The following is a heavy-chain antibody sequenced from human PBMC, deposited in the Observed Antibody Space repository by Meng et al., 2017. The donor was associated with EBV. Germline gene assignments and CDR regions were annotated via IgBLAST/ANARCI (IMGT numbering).Heavy chain of an antibody. D-gene: IGHD2-15*01. CDR3: ARRGGVADWFDP. CDR1: GDTFTSYA. J-gene: IGHJ5*02. V-gene: IGHV1-3*01. CDR2: INAGNGNT. Sequence: VQLVQYGAEVKKPGAAGKVSCKASGDTFTSYAMHWVRQAPGQRLEWMGWINAGNGNTKYSQKFQGRVTITRDTSASTAYMELSSLRSEDTAVYYCARRGGVADWFDPWGQGTLVTVSS.